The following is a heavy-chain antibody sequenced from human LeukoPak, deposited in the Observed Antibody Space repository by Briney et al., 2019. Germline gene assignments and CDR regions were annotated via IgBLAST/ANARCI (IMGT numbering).Heavy chain of an antibody. Sequence: GRSLRLSCAASGFTFSSYGMHWVRQAPGKGLEWVAVLWYDGSNKYYADSVKGRFTISRDNSKNTLYVQMNSLRAEDTAVYYCARDGTYYYGSGSPAFDYWGQGTLVTVSS. V-gene: IGHV3-33*01. CDR1: GFTFSSYG. CDR3: ARDGTYYYGSGSPAFDY. J-gene: IGHJ4*02. D-gene: IGHD3-10*01. CDR2: LWYDGSNK.